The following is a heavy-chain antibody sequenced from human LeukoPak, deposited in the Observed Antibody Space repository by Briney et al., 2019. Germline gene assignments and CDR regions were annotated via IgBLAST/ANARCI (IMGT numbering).Heavy chain of an antibody. Sequence: SETLSLTCAVYGGSSSGYYWSWIRQPPGKGLEWIGEINHSGSTNYNPSLKSRVTISVDTSKNQFSLKLSSVTAADTAVYYCARGLRYYYYMDVWGKGTTVTVSS. CDR2: INHSGST. CDR3: ARGLRYYYYMDV. J-gene: IGHJ6*03. CDR1: GGSSSGYY. V-gene: IGHV4-34*01.